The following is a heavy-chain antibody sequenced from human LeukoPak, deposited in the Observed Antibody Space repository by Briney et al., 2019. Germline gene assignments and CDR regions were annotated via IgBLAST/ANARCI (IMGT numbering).Heavy chain of an antibody. D-gene: IGHD3-10*01. V-gene: IGHV3-30*04. CDR1: GFTFSSSN. J-gene: IGHJ4*02. CDR2: ISYDGTKT. Sequence: GGSLRLSCAPSGFTFSSSNMHWVRQSPGKGLEWLAPISYDGTKTYYAESVKGRFTVSRDNSKNTLFLQMNSQTAEDTAIYYCEREWFGESNWGQGARVTVSS. CDR3: EREWFGESN.